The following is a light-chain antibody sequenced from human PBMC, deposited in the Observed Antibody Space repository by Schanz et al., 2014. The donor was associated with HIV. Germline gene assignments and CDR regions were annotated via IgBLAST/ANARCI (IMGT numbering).Light chain of an antibody. V-gene: IGKV3-15*01. Sequence: EIMMTQSPGTLSLSPGERATLSCRASQSVSSSYLAWYQQKPGQAPRLLIYGASTRVTGIPARFSGSGSGTEFTLTISSLQPDDFATYYCQQYSNYPHTFGQGTKLDIK. CDR3: QQYSNYPHT. CDR1: QSVSSSY. CDR2: GAS. J-gene: IGKJ2*01.